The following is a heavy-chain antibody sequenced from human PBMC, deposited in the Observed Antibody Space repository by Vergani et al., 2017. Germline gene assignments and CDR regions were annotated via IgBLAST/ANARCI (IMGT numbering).Heavy chain of an antibody. CDR3: ARDAHYYYDSSGYYRYYYYYMDV. Sequence: QVQLVQSGAEVKKPGASVKVSCKASGYTFTSYYMHWVRQAPGQGLEWMGIINPSGGSTSYAQKFQGRVTMTRDTSTSTVYMELSSLRSEDTAVDYCARDAHYYYDSSGYYRYYYYYMDVWGKGTTVTVSS. D-gene: IGHD3-22*01. V-gene: IGHV1-46*01. J-gene: IGHJ6*03. CDR2: INPSGGST. CDR1: GYTFTSYY.